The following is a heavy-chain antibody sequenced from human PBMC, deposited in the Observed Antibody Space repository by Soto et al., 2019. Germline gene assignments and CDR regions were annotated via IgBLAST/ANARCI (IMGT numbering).Heavy chain of an antibody. J-gene: IGHJ5*02. CDR1: GGPFISYA. CDR3: ARDRYCSSTSCTNNWFDT. D-gene: IGHD2-2*01. Sequence: GXSVKVSCKAAGGPFISYAISWVRRAPGQGLEWMGGIIPIFGTANYAQKFQGRVTITADESTSTAYMELSSLRSEDTAVYYCARDRYCSSTSCTNNWFDTWGQGTLVNVSS. CDR2: IIPIFGTA. V-gene: IGHV1-69*13.